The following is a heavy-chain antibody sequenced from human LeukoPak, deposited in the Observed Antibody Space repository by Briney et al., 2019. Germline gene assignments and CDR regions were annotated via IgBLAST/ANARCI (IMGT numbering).Heavy chain of an antibody. CDR2: TWYDGSNK. Sequence: PGGSLRLSCAASGFTFSSYGMHWVRQAPGKGLEWVAVTWYDGSNKYYADSVKGRFTISRDNAENTLYLQMNSLRVEDTAVYFCARGGYNSGYDYWGQGTLVTVSS. CDR1: GFTFSSYG. CDR3: ARGGYNSGYDY. D-gene: IGHD6-19*01. J-gene: IGHJ4*02. V-gene: IGHV3-33*01.